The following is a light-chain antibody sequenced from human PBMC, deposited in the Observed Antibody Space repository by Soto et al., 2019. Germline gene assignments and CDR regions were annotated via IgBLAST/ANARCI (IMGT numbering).Light chain of an antibody. Sequence: EIVMTQSPATLSVSPGERATLSCRASQSVSTYLAWYQHKPAQAPRLLIYGASTRATGVPARFSGSGSGTEFTLTIRSLQSEDFGVYYCQDYKRWPYTFGEGTNLEIK. V-gene: IGKV3-15*01. J-gene: IGKJ2*01. CDR3: QDYKRWPYT. CDR1: QSVSTY. CDR2: GAS.